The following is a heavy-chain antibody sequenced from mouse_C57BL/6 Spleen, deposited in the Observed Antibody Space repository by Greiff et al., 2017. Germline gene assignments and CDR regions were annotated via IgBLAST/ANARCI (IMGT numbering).Heavy chain of an antibody. Sequence: QVQLQQPGTELVKPGASVKLSCKASGYTFTSYWMHWVKQRPGPGLEWIGNINPSNGGTNYNEKFKSKATLTVDKSSSTAYMQLSSLTSEDSAVYYCARFYYGSSYEGRAYYFDYWGQGTTLTVSS. CDR1: GYTFTSYW. J-gene: IGHJ2*01. V-gene: IGHV1-53*01. D-gene: IGHD1-1*01. CDR3: ARFYYGSSYEGRAYYFDY. CDR2: INPSNGGT.